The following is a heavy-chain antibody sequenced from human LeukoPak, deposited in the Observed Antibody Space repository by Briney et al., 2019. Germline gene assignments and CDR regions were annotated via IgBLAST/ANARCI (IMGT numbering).Heavy chain of an antibody. J-gene: IGHJ4*02. D-gene: IGHD3-22*01. CDR2: IYYSGST. Sequence: SQTLSLTCTVSGGSISSGDYYWSWIRQPPGKGLEWIGYIYYSGSTYYNPSLKSRVTISVDTSKNQFSLKLSSVTAADTAVYYCARLKDYYDSSGYYYAFDYWGQGTLVTVSS. CDR3: ARLKDYYDSSGYYYAFDY. CDR1: GGSISSGDYY. V-gene: IGHV4-30-4*01.